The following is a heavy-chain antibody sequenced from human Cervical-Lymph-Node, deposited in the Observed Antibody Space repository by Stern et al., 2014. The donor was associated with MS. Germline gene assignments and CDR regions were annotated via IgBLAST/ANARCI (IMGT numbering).Heavy chain of an antibody. CDR2: LSGSRGSP. CDR1: GFTFSSYA. D-gene: IGHD4-17*01. CDR3: AKSTVTSLSDY. V-gene: IGHV3-23*04. J-gene: IGHJ4*02. Sequence: EMHLVESGGGLVKPGGSLRLSCAASGFTFSSYAMSWVRQAPGNGLEWVSALSGSRGSPYYADSVKGRFTISRDNAKNTLYLQMNSLRAEDTAVYYCAKSTVTSLSDYWGQGTLVTVSS.